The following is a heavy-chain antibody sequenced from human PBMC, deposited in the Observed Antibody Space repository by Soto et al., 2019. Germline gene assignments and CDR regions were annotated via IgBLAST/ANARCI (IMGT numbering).Heavy chain of an antibody. V-gene: IGHV1-3*01. CDR1: GYTFTSYA. Sequence: QVQLVQSGAEVKKPGASVKVSCKASGYTFTSYAMHWVRQAPGQRLEWMGWINAGNGNTKYSQKFQGRVTITRDTSASTADMELSSLRSEDTAVYYCAFGTAMAHYYYGMDVWGQGTTVTVSS. CDR2: INAGNGNT. J-gene: IGHJ6*02. D-gene: IGHD5-18*01. CDR3: AFGTAMAHYYYGMDV.